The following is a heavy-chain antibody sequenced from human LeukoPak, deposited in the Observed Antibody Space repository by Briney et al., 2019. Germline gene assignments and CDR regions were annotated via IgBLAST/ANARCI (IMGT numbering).Heavy chain of an antibody. CDR2: FDPEDGET. Sequence: ASVKVSCKASGYTFTGYYMHWVRQAPGQGLEWMGGFDPEDGETIHAQKFQGRVTMTEDTSTDTAYMELSSLRSEDTAVYYCATSGSLDYYYMDVWGKGTTVTVSS. V-gene: IGHV1-24*01. CDR3: ATSGSLDYYYMDV. J-gene: IGHJ6*03. CDR1: GYTFTGYY. D-gene: IGHD1-26*01.